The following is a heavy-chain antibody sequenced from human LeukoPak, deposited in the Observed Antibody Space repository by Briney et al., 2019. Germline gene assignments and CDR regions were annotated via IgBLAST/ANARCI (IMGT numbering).Heavy chain of an antibody. Sequence: PGGSLRLFCAASGFTFSIYWVHWVRQAPGKGLVWVSSINSDGSSTSYADSVKGRFTISRDNAKNTLYLQMNTLRAEDTAVYYCASLDYWGQGTLVTVSS. V-gene: IGHV3-74*01. J-gene: IGHJ4*02. CDR1: GFTFSIYW. CDR2: INSDGSST. CDR3: ASLDY.